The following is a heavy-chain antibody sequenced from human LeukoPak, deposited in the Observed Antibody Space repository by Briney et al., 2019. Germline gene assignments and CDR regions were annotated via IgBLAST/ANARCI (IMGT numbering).Heavy chain of an antibody. D-gene: IGHD6-13*01. CDR3: AKSSQAAAAGYYFDY. V-gene: IGHV3-9*03. J-gene: IGHJ4*02. CDR1: GFTFDDYA. CDR2: ISWNSGSI. Sequence: PGRSLRLSCAASGFTFDDYAMHWVRQAPGKGLEWVSGISWNSGSIGYADSVKGRFTISRDNAKNSLYLQMNSLRAEDMALYYCAKSSQAAAAGYYFDYWGQGTLVTVSS.